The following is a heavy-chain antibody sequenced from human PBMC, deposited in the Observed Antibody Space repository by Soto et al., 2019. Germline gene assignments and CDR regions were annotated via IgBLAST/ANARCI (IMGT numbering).Heavy chain of an antibody. Sequence: SETLSLTCTVSGGSISSGDYYWSWIRQPPGKGLEWIGYIYYSGSTYYNPSLKSRVTISVDTSKNQFSLKLSSVTAADTAVYYCARVEGVSRGRDNWFDPWGQGILVTVSS. CDR2: IYYSGST. CDR3: ARVEGVSRGRDNWFDP. V-gene: IGHV4-30-4*01. CDR1: GGSISSGDYY. D-gene: IGHD3-10*01. J-gene: IGHJ5*02.